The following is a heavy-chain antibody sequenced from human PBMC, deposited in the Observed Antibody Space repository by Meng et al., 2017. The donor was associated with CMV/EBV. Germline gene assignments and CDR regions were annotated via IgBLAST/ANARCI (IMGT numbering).Heavy chain of an antibody. V-gene: IGHV3-30*02. CDR1: GFTFSSYG. CDR3: AKPIRFLEWLNGMDV. CDR2: IRYDGSNK. D-gene: IGHD3-3*01. Sequence: GESLKISCAASGFTFSSYGMHWVRQAPGKGLEWVAFIRYDGSNKYYADSVKGRFTISRDNSKNTLHLQMNSLRAEDTAVYYCAKPIRFLEWLNGMDVWGQGTTVTVSS. J-gene: IGHJ6*02.